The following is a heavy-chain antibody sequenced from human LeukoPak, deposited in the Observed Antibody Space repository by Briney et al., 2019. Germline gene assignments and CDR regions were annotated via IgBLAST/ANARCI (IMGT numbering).Heavy chain of an antibody. CDR1: GFTFSSYW. D-gene: IGHD4-17*01. CDR2: INQDGSEK. Sequence: GGSLRLPCAASGFTFSSYWMSWVRQAPGKGLEWVAHINQDGSEKHFVDSVEGRFTISRDNAANSLFLQMNSLRAEDTAVYYCAREYDYGVSRADYWGQGTLVTVSS. J-gene: IGHJ4*02. CDR3: AREYDYGVSRADY. V-gene: IGHV3-7*01.